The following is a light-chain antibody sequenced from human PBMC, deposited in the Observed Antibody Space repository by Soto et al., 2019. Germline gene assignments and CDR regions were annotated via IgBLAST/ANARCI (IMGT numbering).Light chain of an antibody. CDR2: DAS. Sequence: DIQMTQSLSTLSASEGDRVTITSRASQSISSWLAGYQQKPGKAPKLLIYDASSLESGVPSRFSGSGSGTEFPLPLGSLQPDDFATYYCQEYNKTFGQGTKVEIK. CDR3: QEYNKT. CDR1: QSISSW. J-gene: IGKJ1*01. V-gene: IGKV1-5*01.